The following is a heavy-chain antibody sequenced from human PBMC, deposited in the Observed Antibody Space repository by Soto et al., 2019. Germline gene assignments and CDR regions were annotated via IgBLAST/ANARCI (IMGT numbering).Heavy chain of an antibody. V-gene: IGHV1-46*01. CDR1: GDSFSSYD. J-gene: IGHJ3*01. Sequence: ASVKVSCKASGDSFSSYDMHWVRQAPVHGLRWMGIINPSDDSTTYAQNFPGRLTMTRDTSTRTVYMELSSLRSEDTAVYYCARGDHYESRGYNNAFDVWGQGTMVTVSS. D-gene: IGHD1-1*01. CDR2: INPSDDST. CDR3: ARGDHYESRGYNNAFDV.